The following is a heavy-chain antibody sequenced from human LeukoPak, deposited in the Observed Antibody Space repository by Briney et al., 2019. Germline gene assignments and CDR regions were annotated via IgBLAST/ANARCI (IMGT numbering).Heavy chain of an antibody. J-gene: IGHJ5*02. CDR2: IYYSGST. CDR3: ARVSRPQEMKQLLYGMNWFDP. CDR1: GGSISSGDYY. Sequence: PSETLSLTYTVSGGSISSGDYYWSWIRQPPGKGLEWIVYIYYSGSTYYNPSLKSRVTISVDTSKNQFSLKLSSVTASDTAVYYCARVSRPQEMKQLLYGMNWFDPWGQGTLVTVSS. D-gene: IGHD2-2*02. V-gene: IGHV4-30-4*08.